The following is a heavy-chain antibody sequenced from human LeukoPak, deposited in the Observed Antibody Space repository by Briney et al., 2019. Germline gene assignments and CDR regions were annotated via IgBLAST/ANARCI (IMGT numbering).Heavy chain of an antibody. CDR3: AKDLVVGALDY. CDR1: GFTFSSYA. CDR2: ISGSGGST. D-gene: IGHD1-26*01. V-gene: IGHV3-23*01. Sequence: GGTLRLSCAASGFTFSSYAMTWIRQAPGKGLEWVSSISGSGGSTYYADSVKGRFTISRDNSRNMLFLQMNSLRADDTAVYYYAKDLVVGALDYWGQGTLVTVSS. J-gene: IGHJ4*02.